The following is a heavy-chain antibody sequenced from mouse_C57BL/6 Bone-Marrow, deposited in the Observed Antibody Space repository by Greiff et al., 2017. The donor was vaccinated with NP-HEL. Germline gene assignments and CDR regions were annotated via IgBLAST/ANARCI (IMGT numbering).Heavy chain of an antibody. J-gene: IGHJ3*01. Sequence: VQLQQSGPELVKPGASVKISCKASGYTFPDYYINWVKQRPGQGLEWIGWIFPGSGSTYYNEKFKGKATLTVDKSSSTAYMLLSSLTSGDSAVYFCARPYYYGSSYSGFAYWGQGTLVTVSA. D-gene: IGHD1-1*01. V-gene: IGHV1-75*01. CDR3: ARPYYYGSSYSGFAY. CDR2: IFPGSGST. CDR1: GYTFPDYY.